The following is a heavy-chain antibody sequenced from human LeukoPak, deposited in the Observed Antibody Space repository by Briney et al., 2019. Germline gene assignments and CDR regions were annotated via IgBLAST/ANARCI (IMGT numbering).Heavy chain of an antibody. CDR3: ARAAPNYYDSSGSLRNPYFDY. CDR2: IYYSGNT. D-gene: IGHD3-22*01. Sequence: SETLSLTCIVSGGSISTSAYYWGWIRQPPGEGLQWIGSIYYSGNTYYNSSLKSRVTISVDTSTSQFSLRLSSVTAADTAVYFCARAAPNYYDSSGSLRNPYFDYWGQGTLVTVSS. V-gene: IGHV4-39*01. J-gene: IGHJ4*02. CDR1: GGSISTSAYY.